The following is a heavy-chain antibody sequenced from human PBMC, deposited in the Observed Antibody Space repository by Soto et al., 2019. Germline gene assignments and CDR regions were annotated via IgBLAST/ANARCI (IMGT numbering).Heavy chain of an antibody. CDR1: GFAFSNYV. CDR3: AKDTVVGQWLGSGAYMDV. J-gene: IGHJ6*02. V-gene: IGHV3-23*01. Sequence: EVLLLESGGGLVQPGGSLRLSCSASGFAFSNYVMSWVRQAPGKGLEWVSSISGSAGTTYYADSVMGRFTISRDNSKNMLYLQMSSLRAEDTAIYYCAKDTVVGQWLGSGAYMDVWGQGTTVTVSS. CDR2: ISGSAGTT. D-gene: IGHD6-19*01.